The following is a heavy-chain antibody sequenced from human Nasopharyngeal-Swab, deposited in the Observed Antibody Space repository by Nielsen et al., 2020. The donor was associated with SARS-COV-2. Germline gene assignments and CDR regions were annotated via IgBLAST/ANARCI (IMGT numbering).Heavy chain of an antibody. Sequence: GESLKISCATSGFRFGSYGMHWVRQAPDKGLEWVAVIWYDGGNKYYADSVKGRFTVSRDDSKSTLYLQMNSLRAEDTAVYYCASGNPYSGSYSFAYWGQGTLVTVSS. CDR1: GFRFGSYG. D-gene: IGHD1-26*01. V-gene: IGHV3-33*01. CDR2: IWYDGGNK. CDR3: ASGNPYSGSYSFAY. J-gene: IGHJ4*02.